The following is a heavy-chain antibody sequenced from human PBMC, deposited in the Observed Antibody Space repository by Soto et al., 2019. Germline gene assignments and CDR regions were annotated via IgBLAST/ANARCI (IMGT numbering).Heavy chain of an antibody. V-gene: IGHV5-51*01. CDR2: IYPGDSDT. Sequence: PGESLKISCKGSGYSFTSYWIGWVRQMPGKGLEWMGIIYPGDSDTRYSPSFQGQVTISADKSISTAYLQWSSLKASDTAMYYCARQLSCSSTSCYSGMDVWGQGTTVTVSS. D-gene: IGHD2-2*01. CDR3: ARQLSCSSTSCYSGMDV. CDR1: GYSFTSYW. J-gene: IGHJ6*02.